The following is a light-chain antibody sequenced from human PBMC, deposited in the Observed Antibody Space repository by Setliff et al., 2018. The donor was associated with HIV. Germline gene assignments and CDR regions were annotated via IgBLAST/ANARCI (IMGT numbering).Light chain of an antibody. Sequence: QSALTQPASVSGSPGQSITISCTGTRSDVGGYDYVSWYQHHPGKAPKLIIYNVNKRPSGVSNRLSGSKYGNTASLTISGLQAEDEADYYCTSYTTSSSPYVFGTGTKVTVL. CDR1: RSDVGGYDY. J-gene: IGLJ1*01. CDR3: TSYTTSSSPYV. V-gene: IGLV2-14*03. CDR2: NVN.